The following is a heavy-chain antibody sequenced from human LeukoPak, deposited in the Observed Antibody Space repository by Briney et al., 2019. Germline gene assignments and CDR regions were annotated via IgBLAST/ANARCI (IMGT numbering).Heavy chain of an antibody. Sequence: GGSLRLSCAASGFTFSSYAMSWVRQAPGKGLEWVSDISGSGGSTYYADSVKGRFTVSRDKSKNTLYLQMNSLRAEDTAVYYCAKDMGTVRGVIKSGYYFDYWGQGTLVTVSS. J-gene: IGHJ4*02. CDR1: GFTFSSYA. D-gene: IGHD3-10*01. V-gene: IGHV3-23*01. CDR2: ISGSGGST. CDR3: AKDMGTVRGVIKSGYYFDY.